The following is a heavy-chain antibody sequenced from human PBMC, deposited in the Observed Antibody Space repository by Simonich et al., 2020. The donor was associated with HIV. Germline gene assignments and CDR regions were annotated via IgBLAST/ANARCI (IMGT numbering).Heavy chain of an antibody. V-gene: IGHV4-34*01. CDR2: INHSGST. CDR1: GGSFSGYY. CDR3: ARRGGYAFDY. Sequence: AGLLKPSETLSLTCAVYGGSFSGYYWNWIRQPPGKGLEWIGEINHSGSTDYNSSLKSRVTISVDTSKNQFSLKLSSVTAADTAMYYCARRGGYAFDYWGQGTLVTVSS. D-gene: IGHD5-12*01. J-gene: IGHJ4*02.